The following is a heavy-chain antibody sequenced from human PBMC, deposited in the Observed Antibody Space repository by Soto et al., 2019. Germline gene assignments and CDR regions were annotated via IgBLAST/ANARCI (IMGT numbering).Heavy chain of an antibody. Sequence: PSETLSLTCTVSGGSISSGGYYWSWIRQHPGKGLEWIGYIYYSGSTYYNPSLKSRVTISVDTSKNQFSLKLSSVTAADTAVYSCGRELTADYRNTWFDPGGQETLVTVSS. CDR3: GRELTADYRNTWFDP. J-gene: IGHJ5*02. CDR1: GGSISSGGYY. V-gene: IGHV4-31*03. D-gene: IGHD4-4*01. CDR2: IYYSGST.